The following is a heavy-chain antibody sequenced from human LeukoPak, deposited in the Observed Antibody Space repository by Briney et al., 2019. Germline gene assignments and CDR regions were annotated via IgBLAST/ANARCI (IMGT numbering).Heavy chain of an antibody. CDR3: ARGTIAVEGWFDP. J-gene: IGHJ5*02. CDR1: GYTFTGYY. Sequence: ASVKVSCKASGYTFTGYYMHWVRQAPGQGLERMGWINPNSGGTNYAQKFQGRVTMTRDTSISTAYMELSRLRSDDTAVYYCARGTIAVEGWFDPWGQGTLVTVSS. CDR2: INPNSGGT. D-gene: IGHD6-19*01. V-gene: IGHV1-2*02.